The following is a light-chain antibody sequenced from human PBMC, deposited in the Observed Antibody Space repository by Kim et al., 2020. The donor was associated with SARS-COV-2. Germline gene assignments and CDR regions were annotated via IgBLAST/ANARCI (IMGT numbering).Light chain of an antibody. CDR3: QKYDSAPWT. J-gene: IGKJ1*01. CDR1: QGISNY. CDR2: SAS. Sequence: DIQMTQSPSSLSASVGDGDTITCRASQGISNYLAWYQQKPGRVPRVLIYSASTLLSGVPSRFSGSRSGTDFTLTISSLQPEDVATYYCQKYDSAPWTFGQGTKVDIK. V-gene: IGKV1-27*01.